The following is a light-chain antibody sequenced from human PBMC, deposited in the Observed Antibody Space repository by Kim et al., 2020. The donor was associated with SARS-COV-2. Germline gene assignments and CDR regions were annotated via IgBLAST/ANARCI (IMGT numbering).Light chain of an antibody. J-gene: IGLJ3*02. CDR2: ENN. V-gene: IGLV3-19*01. CDR1: SLRAYS. CDR3: SSRDSSDNHWL. Sequence: ALGQTVRITCQGDSLRAYSASWYQQKTGQAPVLVIYENNNRPSGIPDRFSGSTSGNTASLTITGAQAEDESDFYCSSRDSSDNHWLFGGGTQLTVL.